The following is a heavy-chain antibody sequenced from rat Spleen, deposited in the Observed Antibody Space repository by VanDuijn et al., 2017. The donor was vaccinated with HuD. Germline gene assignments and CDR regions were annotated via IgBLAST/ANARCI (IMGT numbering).Heavy chain of an antibody. CDR1: GFSLTSYH. J-gene: IGHJ3*01. Sequence: QVQLKESGPGLVQPSQTLSLTCTVSGFSLTSYHVSWVRQSPGKGLEWMGVIWTGGNTVYNSALKSRLSVSRDTSKNQVFLKMVSLQTDDTGTYYCTRDTMEGWFAYWGQGTLVTVSS. CDR3: TRDTMEGWFAY. D-gene: IGHD1-11*01. V-gene: IGHV2-43*01. CDR2: IWTGGNT.